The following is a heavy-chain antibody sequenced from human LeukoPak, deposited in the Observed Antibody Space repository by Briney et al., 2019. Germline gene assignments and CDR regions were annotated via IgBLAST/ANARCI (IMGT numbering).Heavy chain of an antibody. V-gene: IGHV1-18*04. Sequence: ASVKVSCKASGYTFSTYYMHWVRQAPGQGLEWMGWISAYNGNTNYAQKLQGRVTMTTDTSTSTAYMELRSLRSDDTAVYYCARDYIGVAAAGTSVGYWGQGTLVTVSS. CDR2: ISAYNGNT. CDR3: ARDYIGVAAAGTSVGY. J-gene: IGHJ4*02. D-gene: IGHD6-13*01. CDR1: GYTFSTYY.